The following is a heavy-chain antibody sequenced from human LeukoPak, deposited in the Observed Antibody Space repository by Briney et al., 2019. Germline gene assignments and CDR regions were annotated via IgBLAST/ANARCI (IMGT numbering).Heavy chain of an antibody. CDR1: GFTFSSYG. CDR3: AREDQRFLEWLSPGYFDY. Sequence: GGSLRLSCAASGFTFSSYGMHWVRQAPGKGLEWVAVISYDGSNKYYADSVKGRFTISRDSSKNTLYLQMNSLRAEDTAVYYCAREDQRFLEWLSPGYFDYWGQGTLVTVSS. J-gene: IGHJ4*02. CDR2: ISYDGSNK. D-gene: IGHD3-3*01. V-gene: IGHV3-30*03.